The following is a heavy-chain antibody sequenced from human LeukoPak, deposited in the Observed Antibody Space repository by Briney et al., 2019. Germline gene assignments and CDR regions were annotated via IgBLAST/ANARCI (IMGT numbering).Heavy chain of an antibody. CDR1: VYTLTGYY. J-gene: IGHJ4*02. V-gene: IGHV1-2*02. CDR2: INPNTGGT. Sequence: ASVKVSCKASVYTLTGYYMHCVRQAPRQGLEWLGWINPNTGGTNYAQKIHGRVTTTRDTPISTAYMELSRLRPDDTAVYYCARFRAVIDYLIDYWGQGTLVTVYS. D-gene: IGHD3-10*01. CDR3: ARFRAVIDYLIDY.